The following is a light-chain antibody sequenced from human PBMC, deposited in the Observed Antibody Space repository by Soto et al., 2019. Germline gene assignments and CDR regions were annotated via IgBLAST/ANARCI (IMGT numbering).Light chain of an antibody. J-gene: IGKJ1*01. CDR3: HQYGSSPRT. CDR2: GAS. V-gene: IGKV3-20*01. Sequence: ETVLTQSPGTLSLSPGERATLSCRASQSVSSSYLAWYQQKPGQAPRLLIYGASSRATGIPDRFSGSGSGTDFTLTISRLEPEDFAVYYCHQYGSSPRTFGQVTKVEIK. CDR1: QSVSSSY.